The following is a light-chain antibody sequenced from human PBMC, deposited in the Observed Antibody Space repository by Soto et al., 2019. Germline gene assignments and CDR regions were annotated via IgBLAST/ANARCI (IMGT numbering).Light chain of an antibody. Sequence: EIVLTQSPGTLSLSPGERATLSCRASQSVVTNYLAWYQQKPGQAPRLLIYGASTRATGIPDRFGGSGSGTDFTLTIGRLEPEDFAVYYCHQYSSSPLTFGGGTKVDIK. V-gene: IGKV3-20*01. J-gene: IGKJ4*01. CDR1: QSVVTNY. CDR3: HQYSSSPLT. CDR2: GAS.